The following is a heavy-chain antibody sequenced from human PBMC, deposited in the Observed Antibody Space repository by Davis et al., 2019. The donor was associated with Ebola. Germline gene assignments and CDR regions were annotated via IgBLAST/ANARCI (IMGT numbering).Heavy chain of an antibody. CDR1: GLTFSSYA. CDR2: VTSSGGGT. CDR3: VKDTSNIWFDI. D-gene: IGHD1-26*01. V-gene: IGHV3-23*01. Sequence: GGSLRLSCAAPGLTFSSYALTWVRQAPGKGLEWVSAVTSSGGGTYYADSVKGRFTISRDNSKNTLYLQMNGLRVEDTAVYFGVKDTSNIWFDIWGQGTMITVSS. J-gene: IGHJ3*02.